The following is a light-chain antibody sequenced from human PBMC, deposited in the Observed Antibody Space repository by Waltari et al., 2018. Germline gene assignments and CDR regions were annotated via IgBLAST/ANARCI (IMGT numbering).Light chain of an antibody. CDR2: WAS. Sequence: DIVMTQSPDSLAVSLGERATINCKSSQSVLYSSNNKNYLAWYRQKPGQRPKLLIYWASTRESGVPDRFSGSGSGTDFTLTINSLQAEDVAVYYCQQYYSTSYTFGQGTKLEIK. J-gene: IGKJ2*01. CDR1: QSVLYSSNNKNY. V-gene: IGKV4-1*01. CDR3: QQYYSTSYT.